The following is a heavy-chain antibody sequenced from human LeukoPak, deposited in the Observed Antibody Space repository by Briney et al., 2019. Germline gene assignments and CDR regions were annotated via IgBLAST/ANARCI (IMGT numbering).Heavy chain of an antibody. Sequence: GGSLRLSCTVSGFTFSSFTMNWVRQAPGKGLEWVAAISSSSRDIFYADSVKGRFSISRDNTQNSLSLQMNSLRAEDTAVYYCVREAAATLFDYWGQGTLVTVSS. CDR1: GFTFSSFT. CDR2: ISSSSRDI. D-gene: IGHD1-26*01. J-gene: IGHJ4*02. V-gene: IGHV3-21*01. CDR3: VREAAATLFDY.